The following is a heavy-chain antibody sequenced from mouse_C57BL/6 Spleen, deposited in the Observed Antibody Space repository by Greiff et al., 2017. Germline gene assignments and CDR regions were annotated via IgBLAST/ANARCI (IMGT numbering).Heavy chain of an antibody. CDR1: GYTFTSYW. V-gene: IGHV1-59*01. D-gene: IGHD1-1*01. CDR3: ARGSSLPYYAMDY. CDR2: IDPSDSYT. J-gene: IGHJ4*01. Sequence: QVQLQQPGAELVRPGTSVKLSCKASGYTFTSYWMHWVKQRPGQGLEWIGVIDPSDSYTNYNQKFKGKATLTVDTSSSTAYMQLSSLTSEDSAVYYCARGSSLPYYAMDYWGQGTSVTVSS.